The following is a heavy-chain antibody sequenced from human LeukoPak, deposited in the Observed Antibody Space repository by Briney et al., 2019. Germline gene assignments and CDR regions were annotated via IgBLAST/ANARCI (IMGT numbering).Heavy chain of an antibody. CDR3: ARPGFPIWEAAPPGHYYGMDV. CDR1: GYSFTSYW. D-gene: IGHD6-6*01. Sequence: GESLKISCKGSGYSFTSYWIGWVRQMPGKGLEWMGIIYPGDSDTRYSPSFQGQVTISADKFISTAYLQWSSLKASDTAMYYCARPGFPIWEAAPPGHYYGMDVWGQGTTVTVSS. V-gene: IGHV5-51*01. J-gene: IGHJ6*02. CDR2: IYPGDSDT.